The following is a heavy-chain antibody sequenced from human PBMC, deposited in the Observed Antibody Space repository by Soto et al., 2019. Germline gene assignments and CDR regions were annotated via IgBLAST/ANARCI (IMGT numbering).Heavy chain of an antibody. J-gene: IGHJ4*02. D-gene: IGHD3-22*01. CDR3: ASDPLHYDSSGYYYFV. CDR1: GFTFSSYS. V-gene: IGHV3-21*01. CDR2: ISSSSSYI. Sequence: EVQLVESGGGLVKPGGSLRLSCAASGFTFSSYSMNWVRQAPGKGLEWVSSISSSSSYIYYADSVKGRFTISRDNAKNSLYLQMNSLRAEDTAVYYCASDPLHYDSSGYYYFVWGQGTLVTVSS.